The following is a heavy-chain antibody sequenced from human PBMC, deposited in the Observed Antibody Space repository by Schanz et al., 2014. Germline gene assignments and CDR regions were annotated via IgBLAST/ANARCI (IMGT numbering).Heavy chain of an antibody. CDR2: IYTSGST. CDR1: GGSISSYY. Sequence: QVQLQESGPGLVKPSETLSLTCTVSGGSISSYYWSWIRQPAGKGLEWIGRIYTSGSTNYNPSLKGRVPMSVDSSKNQSSLKLNSVTAADSAVYYCARLWGGWRIPDYWGQGTLVTVSS. CDR3: ARLWGGWRIPDY. V-gene: IGHV4-4*07. D-gene: IGHD6-19*01. J-gene: IGHJ4*02.